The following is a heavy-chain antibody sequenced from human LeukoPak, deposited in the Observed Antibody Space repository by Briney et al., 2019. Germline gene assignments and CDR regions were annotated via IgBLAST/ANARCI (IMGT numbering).Heavy chain of an antibody. V-gene: IGHV3-13*01. CDR3: ARLYVWGSYRDAFDI. CDR2: IGTAGDT. J-gene: IGHJ3*02. D-gene: IGHD3-16*02. CDR1: GFTFSSYD. Sequence: GGSLRLSCAASGFTFSSYDMHWVRQTTGKGLEWVSAIGTAGDTYYPGSVKGRFTISRENAKNSLYLQINSLRAGDTAVYYCARLYVWGSYRDAFDIWGQGTMVTVSS.